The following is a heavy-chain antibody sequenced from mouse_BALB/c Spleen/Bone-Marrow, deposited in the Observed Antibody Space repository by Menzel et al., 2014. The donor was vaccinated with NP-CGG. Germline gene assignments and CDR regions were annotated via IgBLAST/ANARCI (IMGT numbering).Heavy chain of an antibody. CDR1: GYTFTDYA. V-gene: IGHV1-67*01. CDR2: ISTYSGNT. CDR3: AREVDWFAY. J-gene: IGHJ3*01. D-gene: IGHD1-1*02. Sequence: VQLVESGPELVRPGVSVKISCKGSGYTFTDYAMHWVKQSHAKSLEWIGVISTYSGNTNYNQKFKGKATMTVDKSSSTAYIELARLTSEDSAIYYCAREVDWFAYWGQGTLVTVSA.